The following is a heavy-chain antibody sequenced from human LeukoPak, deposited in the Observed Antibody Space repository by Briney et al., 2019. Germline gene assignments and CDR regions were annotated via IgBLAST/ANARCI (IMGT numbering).Heavy chain of an antibody. Sequence: PSETLSLTCTVSGYSISSGYYWGWIRQPPGKGLEWIGSIYHSGSTYYNPSLKSRVTISVDTSKNQFSLKLSSVTAADTAVYYCARRGYYGSGRPFDYWGQGTLVTVSS. CDR2: IYHSGST. V-gene: IGHV4-38-2*02. CDR3: ARRGYYGSGRPFDY. CDR1: GYSISSGYY. J-gene: IGHJ4*02. D-gene: IGHD3-10*01.